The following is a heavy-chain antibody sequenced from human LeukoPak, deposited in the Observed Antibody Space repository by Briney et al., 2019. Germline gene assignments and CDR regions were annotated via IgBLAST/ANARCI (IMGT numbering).Heavy chain of an antibody. Sequence: ASVKVSCKVSGYTLTELSMHWVRQAPGKGLEWMGGFDPEDGETIYAQKFQGRVTMTEDTSTDTAYMELSSLRSEDTAVYYCATEGITIFGVGFNWFDPWGQGTLATVSS. V-gene: IGHV1-24*01. CDR3: ATEGITIFGVGFNWFDP. D-gene: IGHD3-3*01. J-gene: IGHJ5*02. CDR2: FDPEDGET. CDR1: GYTLTELS.